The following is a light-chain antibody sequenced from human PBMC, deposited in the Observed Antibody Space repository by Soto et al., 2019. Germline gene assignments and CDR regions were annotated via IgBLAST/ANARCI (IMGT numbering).Light chain of an antibody. CDR3: QQFYTYLLT. CDR1: QDISDY. Sequence: DIQLTQSPSFLSACLGGIVSITFLASQDISDYLAWYQQRPGKAPKLLIYAASTLQSGVPSRFSGSGSGIEFTLTITSLQPEDFATYYCQQFYTYLLTFGGGTKVDIK. CDR2: AAS. V-gene: IGKV1-9*01. J-gene: IGKJ4*01.